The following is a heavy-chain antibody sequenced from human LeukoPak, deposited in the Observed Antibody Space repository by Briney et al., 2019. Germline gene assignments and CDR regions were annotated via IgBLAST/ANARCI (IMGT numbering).Heavy chain of an antibody. CDR1: GGSISSYY. Sequence: SETLSLTCTVSGGSISSYYWSWIRQPPGKGLEWIGYIYYSGSTNYNPSLKSRVTISVDTSKNQFSLKLSSVTAADTAVYYCARVWYYYDSSGYYYVFDYWGQGTLVTVSS. CDR2: IYYSGST. CDR3: ARVWYYYDSSGYYYVFDY. J-gene: IGHJ4*02. D-gene: IGHD3-22*01. V-gene: IGHV4-59*01.